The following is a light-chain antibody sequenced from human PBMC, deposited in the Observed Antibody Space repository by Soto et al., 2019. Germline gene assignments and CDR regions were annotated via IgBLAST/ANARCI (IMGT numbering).Light chain of an antibody. CDR1: SSDIGGHNY. V-gene: IGLV2-14*03. CDR3: SSYTSSSTLEV. Sequence: QSALTQPASVFGSPGQSITIPCTGTSSDIGGHNYVSWYQQHPGKAPKLMIYDVSNRPSGVSNRFSGSKSGNTASLTISGLQAEDEADYYCSSYTSSSTLEVFGTGTKVTVL. CDR2: DVS. J-gene: IGLJ1*01.